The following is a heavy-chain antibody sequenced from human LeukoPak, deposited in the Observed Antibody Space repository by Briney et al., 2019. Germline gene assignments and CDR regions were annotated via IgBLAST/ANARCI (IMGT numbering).Heavy chain of an antibody. J-gene: IGHJ4*02. CDR3: ARDFAAAVG. CDR2: IKQDGSET. D-gene: IGHD6-13*01. CDR1: GFTFSNYW. Sequence: PGGSLRLSCAASGFTFSNYWMSWVRQAPGKGLEWVANIKQDGSETYYVDSVRGRFIVSRDNAKNSVFLQMNSLRAEDTAVYYCARDFAAAVGWGQGTLVTVSS. V-gene: IGHV3-7*01.